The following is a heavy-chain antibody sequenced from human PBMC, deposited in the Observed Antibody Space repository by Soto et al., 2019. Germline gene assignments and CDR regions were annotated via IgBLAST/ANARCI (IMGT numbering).Heavy chain of an antibody. D-gene: IGHD1-20*01. J-gene: IGHJ5*02. CDR3: AKDVADRGMDS. Sequence: EVQVLESGGALVQPGGSLRLSCAASGFTFRKHAMTWVRQAPGQGLEYVSSITASGSATFYAASVRGRFAISRDNAKSTLYLQMNGLRAEDTALYYCAKDVADRGMDSWGQGTLVTVSS. CDR2: ITASGSAT. V-gene: IGHV3-23*01. CDR1: GFTFRKHA.